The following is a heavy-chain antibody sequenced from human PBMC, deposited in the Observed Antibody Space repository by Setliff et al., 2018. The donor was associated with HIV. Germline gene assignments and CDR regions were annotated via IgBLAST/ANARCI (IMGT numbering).Heavy chain of an antibody. Sequence: LSLTCTVSGGSVTSYYWSWTRQPAGKRLEWIGRISISGDTNYNPSLKSRATMSLDTSKNQFSLKLNSVTAADTAMYYCARDPTTGVDYWGQGTLVTVS. CDR2: ISISGDT. D-gene: IGHD4-4*01. CDR3: ARDPTTGVDY. V-gene: IGHV4-4*07. J-gene: IGHJ4*02. CDR1: GGSVTSYY.